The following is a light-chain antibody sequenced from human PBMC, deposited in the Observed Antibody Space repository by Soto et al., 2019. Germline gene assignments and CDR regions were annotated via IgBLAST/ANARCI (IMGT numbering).Light chain of an antibody. CDR2: KAS. J-gene: IGKJ4*01. Sequence: DIQMTQSPSTLSASVGDRVTITCRASQSISSWLAWYQQKPGKAPNLLIYKASTLESGVPSRFSGGGSGTEFTLTISSXQPDDFATYYCQQYKSYPLTFGGGTKVDIK. V-gene: IGKV1-5*03. CDR3: QQYKSYPLT. CDR1: QSISSW.